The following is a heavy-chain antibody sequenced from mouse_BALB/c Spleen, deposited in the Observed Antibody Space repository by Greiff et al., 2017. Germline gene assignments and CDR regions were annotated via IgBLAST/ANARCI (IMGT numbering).Heavy chain of an antibody. D-gene: IGHD4-1*01. CDR2: INPSSGYT. Sequence: QVQLKESGAELARPGASVKMSCKASGYTFTSYTMHWVKQRPGQGLEWIGYINPSSGYTNYNQKFKDKATLTADKSSSTAYMQLSSLTSEDSAVYYCARGLTGTMYYAMDDWGQGTSVTVSS. J-gene: IGHJ4*01. CDR1: GYTFTSYT. V-gene: IGHV1-4*01. CDR3: ARGLTGTMYYAMDD.